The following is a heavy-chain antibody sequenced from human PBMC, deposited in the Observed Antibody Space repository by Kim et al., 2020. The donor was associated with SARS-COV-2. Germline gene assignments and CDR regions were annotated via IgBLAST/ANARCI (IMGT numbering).Heavy chain of an antibody. CDR1: EDTFNNYP. CDR2: INSSTGNP. Sequence: ASVKVSCKASEDTFNNYPINWVRQATGQGLEWVGWINSSTGNPTFAQDLAGRVALSLETSVSTTYLQINGLRVEDTALYFCARVVRAYGGGFDILGYGT. V-gene: IGHV7-4-1*02. J-gene: IGHJ3*02. D-gene: IGHD2-15*01. CDR3: ARVVRAYGGGFDI.